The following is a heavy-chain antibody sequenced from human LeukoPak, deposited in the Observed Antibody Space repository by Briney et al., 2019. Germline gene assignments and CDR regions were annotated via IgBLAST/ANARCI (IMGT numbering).Heavy chain of an antibody. J-gene: IGHJ4*02. CDR1: GFTFSSYW. Sequence: PGGSLRLSCAASGFTFSSYWMSWVRQAPGKGLEWVSGISWNSGSIGYADSVKGRFTISRDNAKNSLYLQMNSLRAEDTALYYCAKDLAAAATAGFDYWGQGTLVTVSS. V-gene: IGHV3-9*01. CDR3: AKDLAAAATAGFDY. CDR2: ISWNSGSI. D-gene: IGHD6-13*01.